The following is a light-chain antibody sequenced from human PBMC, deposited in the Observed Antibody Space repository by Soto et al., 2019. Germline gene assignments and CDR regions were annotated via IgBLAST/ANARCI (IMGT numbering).Light chain of an antibody. CDR1: QSISSW. CDR3: QQYDTSPRT. Sequence: DIQMTQSPSTLSASVGDRVTITCRASQSISSWLAWYQQKPGKAPKLLIYDASSLESGVPSRFSGSGSGTEFTLTISSLQPDDFAVYYCQQYDTSPRTFGQGTKVEI. V-gene: IGKV1-5*01. J-gene: IGKJ1*01. CDR2: DAS.